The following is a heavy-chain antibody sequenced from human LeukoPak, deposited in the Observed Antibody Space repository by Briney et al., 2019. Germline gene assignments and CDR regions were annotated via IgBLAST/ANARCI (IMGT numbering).Heavy chain of an antibody. CDR1: GYTFTSFG. CDR2: ISARNGNI. J-gene: IGHJ3*02. CDR3: ARDNGGAYYFDTSAYYHNDAFDI. V-gene: IGHV1-18*01. D-gene: IGHD3-22*01. Sequence: ASVKVSCKASGYTFTSFGISWLQQAPGQGLEWMGWISARNGNINYAQKFQGRVTMTTDTSTSTAYMELRSLRSDDTAVYYCARDNGGAYYFDTSAYYHNDAFDIWGQGTMVTVSS.